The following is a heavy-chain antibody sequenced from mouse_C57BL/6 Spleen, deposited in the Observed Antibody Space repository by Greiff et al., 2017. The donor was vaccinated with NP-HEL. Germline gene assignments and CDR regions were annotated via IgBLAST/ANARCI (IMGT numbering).Heavy chain of an antibody. J-gene: IGHJ2*01. CDR1: GYTFTSYW. V-gene: IGHV1-52*01. Sequence: QVQLKQPGAELVRPGSSVKLSCKASGYTFTSYWMHWVKQRPIQGLEWIGNIDPSDSETHYNQKFKDKATLTVDKSSSTAYMQLSSLTSEDSAVYYCARGGTTGTFFDYWGQGTTLTVSS. CDR2: IDPSDSET. CDR3: ARGGTTGTFFDY. D-gene: IGHD4-1*01.